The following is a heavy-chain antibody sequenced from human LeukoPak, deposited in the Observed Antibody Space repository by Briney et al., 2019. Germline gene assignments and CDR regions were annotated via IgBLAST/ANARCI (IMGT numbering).Heavy chain of an antibody. CDR3: ARGRVSSSTWYSTYYYYFYMDV. CDR2: VDHTGST. V-gene: IGHV4-59*01. Sequence: SETLSLTCSVSDDSITMYYWTWIRQPPGKGLEWIGYVDHTGSTNFNPSLDGRVSISRDTTKNLFSLRLRSVTAADTAVYFCARGRVSSSTWYSTYYYYFYMDVWGKGTTVTVSS. CDR1: DDSITMYY. D-gene: IGHD1-1*01. J-gene: IGHJ6*03.